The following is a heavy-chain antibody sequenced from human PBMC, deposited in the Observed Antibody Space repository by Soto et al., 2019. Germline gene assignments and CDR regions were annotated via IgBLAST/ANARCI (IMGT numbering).Heavy chain of an antibody. CDR1: GFTFSSYW. V-gene: IGHV3-7*05. CDR2: IKQDGSEK. CDR3: ARDIYPYYYGSGSWPPYFDY. J-gene: IGHJ4*02. D-gene: IGHD3-10*01. Sequence: PGGSLRLSCAASGFTFSSYWMSWVRQAPGKGLEWVANIKQDGSEKYYVDSVKGRFTISRDNAKNSLNLQMNSLRAEDTAVYYCARDIYPYYYGSGSWPPYFDYWGQGTLVTVSS.